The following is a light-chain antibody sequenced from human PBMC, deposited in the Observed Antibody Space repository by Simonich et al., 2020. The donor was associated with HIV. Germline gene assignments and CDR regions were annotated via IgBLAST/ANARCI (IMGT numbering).Light chain of an antibody. CDR1: SGINVGTNR. J-gene: IGLJ2*01. CDR3: MIWHSSASV. V-gene: IGLV5-45*01. Sequence: QAVLTQPASLSASPGASASLTCTLRSGINVGTNRIYLYQQKPGSPPQYLLRSKSDSDKQKGSGVPSRFFGSKDASANAGIVLISGLQSEDEAVYYCMIWHSSASVFGGGTKLTVL. CDR2: SKSDSDK.